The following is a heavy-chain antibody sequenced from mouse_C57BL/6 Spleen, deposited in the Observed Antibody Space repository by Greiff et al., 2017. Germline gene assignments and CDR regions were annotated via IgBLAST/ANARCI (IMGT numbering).Heavy chain of an antibody. V-gene: IGHV2-2*01. Sequence: QVQLKQSGPGLVQPSQSLSITCTVSGFSLTSYGVHWVRQSPGKGLEWLGVIRSGGSTDYNAAFISRLSIRKDNSKGLVCFKMNSLQSDEPAIYYCARGDDGYYLYYFDYWGQGTTLTVSS. J-gene: IGHJ2*01. CDR3: ARGDDGYYLYYFDY. CDR2: IRSGGST. CDR1: GFSLTSYG. D-gene: IGHD2-3*01.